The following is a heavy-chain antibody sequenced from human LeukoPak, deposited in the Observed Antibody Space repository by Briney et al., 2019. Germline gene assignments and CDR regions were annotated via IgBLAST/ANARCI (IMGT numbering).Heavy chain of an antibody. V-gene: IGHV3-23*01. CDR3: AKDLYSSSNDY. CDR1: GFTFNIYA. Sequence: GGSLRLSCAVSGFTFNIYAMSWVRQAPGKGLEWDSLISGNGGSTYYADAVKGRFTISRDNYKKTMYLEMNSLRAEDTAIYYCAKDLYSSSNDYWGQGTLVTVYS. J-gene: IGHJ4*02. D-gene: IGHD6-13*01. CDR2: ISGNGGST.